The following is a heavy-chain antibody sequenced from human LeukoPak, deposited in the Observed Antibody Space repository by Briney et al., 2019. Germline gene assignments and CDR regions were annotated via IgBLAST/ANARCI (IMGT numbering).Heavy chain of an antibody. CDR2: INPSGGST. CDR3: ARAEVGATHLDY. Sequence: MGIINPSGGSTSYAQKFQGRVTMTRDTSTSTVYMELSSLRSEDTAVYYCARAEVGATHLDYWGQGTLVTVSS. J-gene: IGHJ4*02. V-gene: IGHV1-46*01. D-gene: IGHD1-26*01.